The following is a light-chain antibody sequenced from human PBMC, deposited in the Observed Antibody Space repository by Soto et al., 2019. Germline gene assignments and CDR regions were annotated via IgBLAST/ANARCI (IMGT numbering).Light chain of an antibody. CDR1: QSVSSY. Sequence: EIVIMQTPATLSASPGERGTLSCRASQSVSSYLALYQQKPCQAPRLLIYHASNWATGIPARFSRSGTWTEFTHTVVCLRSEDFAVYWCQHYGNAPTFGQRTKVDTK. J-gene: IGKJ1*01. CDR2: HAS. CDR3: QHYGNAPT. V-gene: IGKV3D-15*02.